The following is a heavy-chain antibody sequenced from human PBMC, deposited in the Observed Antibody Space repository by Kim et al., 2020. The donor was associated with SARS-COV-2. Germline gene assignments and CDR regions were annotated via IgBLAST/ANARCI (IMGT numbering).Heavy chain of an antibody. CDR3: AKDHGAMALGGY. V-gene: IGHV3-30*02. D-gene: IGHD2-2*01. Sequence: DADAVKGRFTISRDNSTNTLYLQMNSLGAEDTAVYYCAKDHGAMALGGYWGQGTLVTVSS. J-gene: IGHJ4*02.